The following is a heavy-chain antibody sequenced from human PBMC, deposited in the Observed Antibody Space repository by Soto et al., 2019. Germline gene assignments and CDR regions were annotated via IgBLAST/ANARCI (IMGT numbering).Heavy chain of an antibody. CDR3: ASHKGGYSYGRLDY. CDR2: ISSSSSYI. V-gene: IGHV3-21*01. J-gene: IGHJ4*02. D-gene: IGHD5-18*01. Sequence: EVQLVESGGGLVKPGGSLRLSCAASGFTFSSYNMKWVRQAPGKGLEWVSSISSSSSYIYYADSVKGRFTISRDNAKNSLYLQMNSLRAEDTAVYYCASHKGGYSYGRLDYWGPGTLVTVSS. CDR1: GFTFSSYN.